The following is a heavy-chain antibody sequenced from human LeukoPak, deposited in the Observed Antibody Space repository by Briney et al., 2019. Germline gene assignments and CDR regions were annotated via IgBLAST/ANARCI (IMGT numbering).Heavy chain of an antibody. CDR3: ATDAFYTSGWKLNY. CDR2: MNPNSGNT. CDR1: GYTFTSYA. J-gene: IGHJ4*02. V-gene: IGHV1-8*03. D-gene: IGHD6-19*01. Sequence: GASVKVSCKASGYTFTSYAINWVRQATGQGLEWMGWMNPNSGNTVYAQKFQGRVTITRNTSISTAYMELSSLRSDDTAVYYCATDAFYTSGWKLNYWGQGTLVSVSS.